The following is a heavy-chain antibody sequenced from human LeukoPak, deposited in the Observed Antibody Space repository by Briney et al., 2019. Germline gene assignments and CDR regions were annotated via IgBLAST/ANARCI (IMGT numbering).Heavy chain of an antibody. CDR3: ARAAIAAPGDY. J-gene: IGHJ4*02. CDR2: INHSGST. CDR1: GVSFSGYY. D-gene: IGHD6-6*01. V-gene: IGHV4-34*01. Sequence: PSETLSLTCAVYGVSFSGYYWSWIRQPPGKGLEWIGEINHSGSTNYNPSLKSRVTISVDTSKNQFSLKLSSVTAADTAVYYCARAAIAAPGDYWGQGTLVTVSS.